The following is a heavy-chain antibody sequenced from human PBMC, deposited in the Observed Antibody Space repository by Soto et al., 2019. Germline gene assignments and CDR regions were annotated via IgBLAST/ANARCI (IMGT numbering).Heavy chain of an antibody. CDR2: INPNSGGT. CDR3: ARPPKYDFWSGYYTGYYYYGMDV. V-gene: IGHV1-2*02. J-gene: IGHJ6*02. D-gene: IGHD3-3*01. CDR1: GYTFTGYY. Sequence: ASVKVSCKASGYTFTGYYMHWVRQAPGRGLEWMGWINPNSGGTNYAQKFQGRVTMTRDTSISTAYMELSRLRSDDTAVYYCARPPKYDFWSGYYTGYYYYGMDVWGQGTTVTVSS.